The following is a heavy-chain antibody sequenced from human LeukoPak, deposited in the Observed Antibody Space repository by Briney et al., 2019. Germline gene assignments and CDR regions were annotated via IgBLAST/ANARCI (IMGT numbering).Heavy chain of an antibody. J-gene: IGHJ4*02. V-gene: IGHV3-9*03. CDR3: AKDWSDFWSGYYEN. Sequence: PGRSLRLSCAASGFTFDDYAMHWVRQAPGKGLEGVSGVCWYSGSIGYADSVKGRVTISRDNAKNSLYLQMNSLRAEDMALYYCAKDWSDFWSGYYENWGQGTLVTVSS. CDR2: VCWYSGSI. D-gene: IGHD3-3*01. CDR1: GFTFDDYA.